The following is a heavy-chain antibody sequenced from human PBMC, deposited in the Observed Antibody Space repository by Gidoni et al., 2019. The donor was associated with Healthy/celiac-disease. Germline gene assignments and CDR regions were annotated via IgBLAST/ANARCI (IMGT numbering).Heavy chain of an antibody. CDR3: ATAGCSGGSCYHTARYYYYYGMDV. CDR1: GYTLTELS. Sequence: QVQLVQSGAEVKKPGASVKVSCKVSGYTLTELSMHWVRQAPGKGLEWMGGFDPEDGETIYAQKFQGRVTMTEDTSTDTAYMELSSLRSEDTAVYYCATAGCSGGSCYHTARYYYYYGMDVWGQGTTVTVSS. D-gene: IGHD2-15*01. CDR2: FDPEDGET. V-gene: IGHV1-24*01. J-gene: IGHJ6*02.